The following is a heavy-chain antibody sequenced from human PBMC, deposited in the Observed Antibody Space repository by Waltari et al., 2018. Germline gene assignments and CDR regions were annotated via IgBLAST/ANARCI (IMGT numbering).Heavy chain of an antibody. V-gene: IGHV4-39*01. CDR3: ATKRESSASGFDY. J-gene: IGHJ4*02. CDR1: GGSISSSRYY. D-gene: IGHD6-19*01. CDR2: IYYSGST. Sequence: QLQLQESGPGLVKPSETLSFTCTVSGGSISSSRYYLGWNRQPPRKGLEWIGSIYYSGSTYYNPSLKSRVTISVDTSKNQFSLKLSSVTAADTAVYYCATKRESSASGFDYWGQGTLVTVSS.